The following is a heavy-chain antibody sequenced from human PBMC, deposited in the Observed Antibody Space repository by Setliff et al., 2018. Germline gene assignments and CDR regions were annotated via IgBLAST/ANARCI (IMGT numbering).Heavy chain of an antibody. CDR3: ARALGGNYFDY. V-gene: IGHV3-11*01. D-gene: IGHD2-15*01. CDR2: ISSSGSTT. Sequence: VGSLRLSCAASGFTFSDHYMTWIRQAPGKGLEWVSYISSSGSTTLYADSVRGRFSISRDNIKNSLYLQMNSLRSEDTAVYYCARALGGNYFDYWGPGILVTVSS. CDR1: GFTFSDHY. J-gene: IGHJ4*02.